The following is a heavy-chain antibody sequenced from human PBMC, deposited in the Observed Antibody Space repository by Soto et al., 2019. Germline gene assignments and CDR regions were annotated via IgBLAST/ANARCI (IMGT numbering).Heavy chain of an antibody. D-gene: IGHD3-10*01. CDR3: ARAGQMVRGQSGMDV. CDR1: GFTFSSYS. J-gene: IGHJ6*02. CDR2: ISSSSSTI. V-gene: IGHV3-48*01. Sequence: EVQLVESGGGLVQPGGSLRLSCAASGFTFSSYSMNWVRQAPGKGLEWVSYISSSSSTIYYADSVKGRFTISRDNAKNSLYQQMNSLRAEDTAVYYCARAGQMVRGQSGMDVWGQGTTVTVSS.